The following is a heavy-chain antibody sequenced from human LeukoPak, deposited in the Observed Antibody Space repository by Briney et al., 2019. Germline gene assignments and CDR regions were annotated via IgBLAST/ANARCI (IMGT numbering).Heavy chain of an antibody. V-gene: IGHV5-51*01. Sequence: GESLKISCKGSGYSFTSYWIGWVRQMPGKGLEWRGIIYPGDSDTRYSPSFQGQVTISADKSISTAYLQWSSLKASDTAMYYCARRGYYDSSGYLFDCWGQGTLVTVSS. CDR1: GYSFTSYW. CDR2: IYPGDSDT. J-gene: IGHJ4*02. D-gene: IGHD3-22*01. CDR3: ARRGYYDSSGYLFDC.